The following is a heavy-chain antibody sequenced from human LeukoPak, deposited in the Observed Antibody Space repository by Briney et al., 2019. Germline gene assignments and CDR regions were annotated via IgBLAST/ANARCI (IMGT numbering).Heavy chain of an antibody. V-gene: IGHV4-34*01. J-gene: IGHJ4*02. D-gene: IGHD6-13*01. Sequence: SETLSLTCAVYGGSFSGYYWSWIRQPPRKGLEWIGEINHSGSTNYNPSLKSRVTTSVDTSKNQFSLKLSSVTAADTAVYYCARARSWYGRFDYWGQGTLVTVSS. CDR2: INHSGST. CDR1: GGSFSGYY. CDR3: ARARSWYGRFDY.